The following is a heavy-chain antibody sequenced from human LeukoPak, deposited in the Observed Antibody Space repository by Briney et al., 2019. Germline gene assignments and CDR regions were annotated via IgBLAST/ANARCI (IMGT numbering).Heavy chain of an antibody. J-gene: IGHJ4*02. CDR1: GFTLRSYD. CDR2: TSGSGGNT. CDR3: AKEYSGYDFDY. Sequence: GGSLRLSCAASGFTLRSYDMSWVRQAPGKGLEWVAATSGSGGNTYYADSVKGRFTISRDNSKNTLYLQINSLRAEDTAVYYCAKEYSGYDFDYWGQGTLVTVSS. D-gene: IGHD5-12*01. V-gene: IGHV3-23*01.